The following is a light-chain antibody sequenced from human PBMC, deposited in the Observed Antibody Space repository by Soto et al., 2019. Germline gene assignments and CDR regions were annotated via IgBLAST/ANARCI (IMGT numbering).Light chain of an antibody. CDR1: QGIDSS. CDR2: AAS. Sequence: ILLTQSPSSLSASVGDRVTITCRARQGIDSSFAWYQEKPGKAPKLLIYAASSLQSGVPSRFSVSGSGTDFTLTISSLQTEDFATYYCQQLHDYPITFGQGTRLEI. V-gene: IGKV1-9*01. J-gene: IGKJ5*01. CDR3: QQLHDYPIT.